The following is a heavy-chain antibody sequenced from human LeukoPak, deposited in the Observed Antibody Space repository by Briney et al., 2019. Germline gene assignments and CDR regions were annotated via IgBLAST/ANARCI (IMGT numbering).Heavy chain of an antibody. J-gene: IGHJ6*02. CDR2: IYGGTGT. CDR3: ASRYEGASYYYYGMDV. Sequence: GGSLRLSCAGSGFTVSSTYMSWVRQAPGKGLEWVSVIYGGTGTYYADSVKGRFTISRDDSKNTLYLQMSSLRAEDTAVYYCASRYEGASYYYYGMDVWGQGTTVTVSS. CDR1: GFTVSSTY. V-gene: IGHV3-66*01. D-gene: IGHD1-14*01.